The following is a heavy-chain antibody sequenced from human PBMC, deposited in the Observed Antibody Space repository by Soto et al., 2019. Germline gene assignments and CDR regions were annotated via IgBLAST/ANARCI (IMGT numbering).Heavy chain of an antibody. D-gene: IGHD4-17*01. CDR3: AKDPNHDYGDYYFDY. Sequence: QVQLVESGGGVAQPGRSLRLSCAASGFTFSSYGMHWVRQAPGKGLEWVAVISYDGSNKYYADSVKGRFTISRDNSKNTLYLQMNSLRAEDTAVYYCAKDPNHDYGDYYFDYWGQGTLVTVSS. V-gene: IGHV3-30*18. CDR2: ISYDGSNK. CDR1: GFTFSSYG. J-gene: IGHJ4*02.